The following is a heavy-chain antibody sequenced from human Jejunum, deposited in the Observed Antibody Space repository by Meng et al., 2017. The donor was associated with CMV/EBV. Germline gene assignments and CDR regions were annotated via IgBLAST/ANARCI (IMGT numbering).Heavy chain of an antibody. CDR2: ISSKNDGETL. V-gene: IGHV3-15*01. CDR3: ITDVPGSGIYRSQMDY. D-gene: IGHD3-10*01. J-gene: IGHJ4*02. Sequence: AWMGGIRQAPGQGLEWVSRISSKNDGETLDYLTSVKGRFSDSRDDPKNILYLQMDSLKAEDTGVCYCITDVPGSGIYRSQMDYWGQGTLVTVSS. CDR1: AW.